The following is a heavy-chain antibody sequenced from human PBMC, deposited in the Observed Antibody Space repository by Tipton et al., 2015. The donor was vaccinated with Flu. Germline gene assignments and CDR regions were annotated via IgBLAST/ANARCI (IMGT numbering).Heavy chain of an antibody. CDR3: ARVYDSSGSNPYGFVY. CDR1: GFTFSDYY. Sequence: GSLRLSCAASGFTFSDYYMSWIRQAPGKGLEWVSYISSSGSTIYYADSVKGRFTISRDNAKNSLYLQMNSLRAEDTAVYYCARVYDSSGSNPYGFVYWGQGTLVTVSS. CDR2: ISSSGSTI. D-gene: IGHD3-22*01. J-gene: IGHJ4*02. V-gene: IGHV3-11*04.